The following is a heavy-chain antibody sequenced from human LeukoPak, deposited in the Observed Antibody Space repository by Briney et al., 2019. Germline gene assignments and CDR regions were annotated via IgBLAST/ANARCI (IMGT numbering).Heavy chain of an antibody. CDR3: ARHAPYYYGSGSYSSYLDY. V-gene: IGHV4-34*01. J-gene: IGHJ4*02. CDR2: INHSGST. CDR1: GGSFSGYY. Sequence: SETLSLTCAVYGGSFSGYYWSWIRQPPGKGLEWIGEINHSGSTNYNPSLKSRVTISVDTSKNQFSLKLSSVTAAGTAVYYCARHAPYYYGSGSYSSYLDYWGQGTLVTVSS. D-gene: IGHD3-10*01.